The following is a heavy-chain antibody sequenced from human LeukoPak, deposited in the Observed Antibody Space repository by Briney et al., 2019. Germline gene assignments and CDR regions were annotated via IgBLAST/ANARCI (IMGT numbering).Heavy chain of an antibody. CDR3: AKSGFKTYSSSWYELYYFDY. CDR1: GFTFSSYA. D-gene: IGHD6-13*01. Sequence: GGSLRLSCAASGFTFSSYAMSWVRQAPGKGLEWVSAISGSGGSTYYADSVKGRFTISRDNSKNTLYLQMNSLRAEDTAVYYCAKSGFKTYSSSWYELYYFDYWGQGTLVTVSS. J-gene: IGHJ4*02. V-gene: IGHV3-23*01. CDR2: ISGSGGST.